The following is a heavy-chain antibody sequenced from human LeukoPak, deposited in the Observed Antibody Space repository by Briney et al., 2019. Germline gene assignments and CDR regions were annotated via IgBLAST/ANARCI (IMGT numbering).Heavy chain of an antibody. D-gene: IGHD3-10*01. CDR3: AKSKFPFDADGWHGYFDF. CDR2: ISGSGGNT. V-gene: IGHV3-23*01. CDR1: GFTFSSYA. J-gene: IGHJ4*02. Sequence: GGSLRLSCAASGFTFSSYAMSWVRQAPGKRLEWVSSISGSGGNTYYADSVKGRFTISRDNSRNTLFMQMYSLRADDTAVYYCAKSKFPFDADGWHGYFDFWGQGTLVTVSS.